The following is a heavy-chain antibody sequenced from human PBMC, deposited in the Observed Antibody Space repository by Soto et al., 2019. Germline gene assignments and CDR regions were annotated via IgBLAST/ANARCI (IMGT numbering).Heavy chain of an antibody. Sequence: QLQLQESGSGLVKPSQTLSLTCAVSGGSISRGGYSWSWIRQPPGKGLEWIGYIYHSGSTYYNPTLKSRVTISVDRSKNQFSLNLSSVTAADTAVYYCASAGGLGAVAADYWGQGTLVTVSS. CDR3: ASAGGLGAVAADY. CDR1: GGSISRGGYS. V-gene: IGHV4-30-2*01. J-gene: IGHJ4*02. D-gene: IGHD6-19*01. CDR2: IYHSGST.